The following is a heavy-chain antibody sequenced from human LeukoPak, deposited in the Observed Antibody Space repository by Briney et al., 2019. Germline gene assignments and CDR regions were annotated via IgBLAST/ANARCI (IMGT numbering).Heavy chain of an antibody. CDR3: ARDPDLW. CDR2: ISYDGSNK. V-gene: IGHV3-30-3*01. J-gene: IGHJ4*02. Sequence: PGGSLRLSCAASGFTFSSYAMHWVRQAPGKGLEWVAVISYDGSNKYYADSVKGRFTISRDNSKNTLYLQMNSLRAEDTAVYYCARDPDLWWGQGTLVTVSS. CDR1: GFTFSSYA. D-gene: IGHD3-10*01.